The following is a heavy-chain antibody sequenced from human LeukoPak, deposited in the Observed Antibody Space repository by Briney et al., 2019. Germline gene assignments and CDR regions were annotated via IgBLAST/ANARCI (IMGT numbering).Heavy chain of an antibody. CDR2: ISYDGKVT. CDR3: AKERDYRVSTSCDY. D-gene: IGHD3-10*01. Sequence: GGSLRLSCAASGFTFSNFGMHWVRQAPGKGLEWMAVISYDGKVTYYADSVKGRFTISRDNSKNTLYLQMTSLRGEDTALYYCAKERDYRVSTSCDYWGQGTLVTVSS. J-gene: IGHJ4*02. CDR1: GFTFSNFG. V-gene: IGHV3-30*18.